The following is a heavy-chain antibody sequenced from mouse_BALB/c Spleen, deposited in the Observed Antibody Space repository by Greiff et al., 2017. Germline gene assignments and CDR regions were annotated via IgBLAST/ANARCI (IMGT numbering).Heavy chain of an antibody. D-gene: IGHD2-1*01. Sequence: LQQPGSELVRPGASVKLSCKASGYTFTSYWMHWVKQRHGQGLEWIGNIYPGSGSTNYDEKFKSKGTLTVDTSSSTAYMHLSSLTSEDSAVYYCTAYGNYSYYAMDYGGQGTSVTVSS. CDR2: IYPGSGST. J-gene: IGHJ4*01. CDR3: TAYGNYSYYAMDY. CDR1: GYTFTSYW. V-gene: IGHV1S22*01.